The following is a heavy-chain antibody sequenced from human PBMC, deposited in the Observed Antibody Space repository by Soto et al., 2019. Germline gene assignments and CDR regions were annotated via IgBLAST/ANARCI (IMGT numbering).Heavy chain of an antibody. CDR1: GYTFTSDA. Sequence: GASVKVSCKASGYTFTSDAIDWVRQAPGQRLEWMGWINAGNGNTKYSQKFQGRVTITRDTSASTAYMELSSLRSEDTAVYYCARGFPLWFHPWGQGTLVTVSS. D-gene: IGHD3-3*01. CDR2: INAGNGNT. J-gene: IGHJ5*02. V-gene: IGHV1-3*01. CDR3: ARGFPLWFHP.